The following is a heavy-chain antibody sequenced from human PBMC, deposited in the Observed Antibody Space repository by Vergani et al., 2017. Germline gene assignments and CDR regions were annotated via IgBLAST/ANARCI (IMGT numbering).Heavy chain of an antibody. V-gene: IGHV3-9*02. CDR1: GFTSAGYA. CDR2: ISWNRNSI. CDR3: AKDLGTSSGGGWFDP. D-gene: IGHD6-6*01. Sequence: EVQLEESGGGLVLPGRSLRLSCVASGFTSAGYAMHWVRQASGKGLEWVSGISWNRNSIGYADSVKGRFTISRDNAKNSLYLQMNSLRAEDTALYYCAKDLGTSSGGGWFDPWGQGTLFTVSS. J-gene: IGHJ5*02.